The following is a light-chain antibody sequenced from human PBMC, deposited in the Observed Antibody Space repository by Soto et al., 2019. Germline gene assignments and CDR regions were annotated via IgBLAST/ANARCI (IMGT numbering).Light chain of an antibody. Sequence: EIFLTQSPATMSVSLWERATLSCRASQSVSTNLAWYQQKPGQPPRLLIYGAYTRATDIPARFSGSGSGTEFTLTIIGLQSEDFAVYYCQQYNNWPPYTFGQGTRLEI. CDR3: QQYNNWPPYT. CDR2: GAY. V-gene: IGKV3-15*01. J-gene: IGKJ5*01. CDR1: QSVSTN.